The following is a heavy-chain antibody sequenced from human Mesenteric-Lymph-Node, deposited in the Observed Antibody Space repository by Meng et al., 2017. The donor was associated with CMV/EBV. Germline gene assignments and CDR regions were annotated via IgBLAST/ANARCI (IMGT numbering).Heavy chain of an antibody. D-gene: IGHD3-22*01. CDR1: GFTLSTYG. Sequence: GGSLRLSCAGSGFTLSTYGMNWVRQAPGKGLEWIYSISGSSPDMYYADSVKGRFTISRDNAKNLLYLQMNSLRAEDTAVYYCARENLPYYYDSSGLPFDYWGQGTLVTVSS. V-gene: IGHV3-21*01. J-gene: IGHJ4*02. CDR2: ISGSSPDM. CDR3: ARENLPYYYDSSGLPFDY.